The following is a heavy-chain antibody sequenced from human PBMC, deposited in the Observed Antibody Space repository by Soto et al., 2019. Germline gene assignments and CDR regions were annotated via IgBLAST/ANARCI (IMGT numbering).Heavy chain of an antibody. J-gene: IGHJ6*02. V-gene: IGHV1-69*06. CDR2: IIPIFGTA. CDR3: ARVRYSGYDPSRGYYYYYYGMDV. D-gene: IGHD5-12*01. Sequence: GASVKVSCKASGGTFSSYAISWVRQAPGQGLEWMGGIIPIFGTANYAQKFQGRVTITADKSTSTAYMELSSLRSEDTAVYYCARVRYSGYDPSRGYYYYYYGMDVWGQGTTVTVSS. CDR1: GGTFSSYA.